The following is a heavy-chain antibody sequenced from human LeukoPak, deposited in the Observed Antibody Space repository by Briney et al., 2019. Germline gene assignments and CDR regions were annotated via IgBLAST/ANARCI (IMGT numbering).Heavy chain of an antibody. V-gene: IGHV1-2*02. CDR3: ARANFLYCSSTTCLFDY. Sequence: GASVKVSCKASGYTFTDYYMHWVRQAPGQGFEWIGWINPNDGDTNYAQKFQGRVTMTRDTSINTAHMEVSRLRSDDTAVYYCARANFLYCSSTTCLFDYWGQGTLVTVSS. CDR2: INPNDGDT. CDR1: GYTFTDYY. J-gene: IGHJ4*02. D-gene: IGHD2-2*01.